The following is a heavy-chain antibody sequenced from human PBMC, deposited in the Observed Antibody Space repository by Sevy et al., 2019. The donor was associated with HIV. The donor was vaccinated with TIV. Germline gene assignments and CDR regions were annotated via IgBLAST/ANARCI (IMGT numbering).Heavy chain of an antibody. D-gene: IGHD2-15*01. CDR1: GYTFTTYR. CDR3: ARAYCRGGRCYSLAY. J-gene: IGHJ4*02. Sequence: APVKVSCKVSGYTFTTYRIFWVREAPGQGLESMGWISPHNGDTDYAQKFQGRVTLITDKSTSTAYMELRGLRSDDAAVYFCARAYCRGGRCYSLAYWGQGTLVTVSS. CDR2: ISPHNGDT. V-gene: IGHV1-18*01.